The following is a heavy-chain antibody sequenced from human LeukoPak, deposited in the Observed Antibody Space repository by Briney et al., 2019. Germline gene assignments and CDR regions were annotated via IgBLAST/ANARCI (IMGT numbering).Heavy chain of an antibody. CDR1: GFTFSNAW. CDR2: IIGSSSSI. Sequence: GGSLRLSCAASGFTFSNAWMSWVRQAPGKGLEWVSSIIGSSSSIYYADSVKGRFTISRDNAKNSLYLQMNSLRAEDTAVYYCARELVQEGGGFDIWGQGTMVTVSS. D-gene: IGHD6-13*01. J-gene: IGHJ3*02. V-gene: IGHV3-21*01. CDR3: ARELVQEGGGFDI.